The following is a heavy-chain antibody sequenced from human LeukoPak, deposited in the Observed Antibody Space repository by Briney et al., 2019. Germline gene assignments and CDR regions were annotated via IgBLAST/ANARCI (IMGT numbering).Heavy chain of an antibody. D-gene: IGHD2-15*01. CDR2: ISYDGSNK. V-gene: IGHV3-30*18. Sequence: PGGSLRLSRADPGFSSCDSGIHSVRPAPGKGLEWVALISYDGSNKYYADSVKGRFTISRDNSKNTLYVQMNSLRGEDTAVYYCAKLISDLPGYCSGASCYSDAVDIWGQGTMVTVSS. J-gene: IGHJ3*02. CDR3: AKLISDLPGYCSGASCYSDAVDI. CDR1: GFSSCDSG.